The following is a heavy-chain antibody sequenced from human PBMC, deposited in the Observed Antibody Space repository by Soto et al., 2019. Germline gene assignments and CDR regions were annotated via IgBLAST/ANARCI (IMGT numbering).Heavy chain of an antibody. J-gene: IGHJ4*02. D-gene: IGHD1-26*01. V-gene: IGHV3-23*01. CDR2: ISGSGGTT. CDR3: AKSSSGIYAAQDY. CDR1: GFTFSSYA. Sequence: EVQLLESGGALLQPGGSLRLSCAASGFTFSSYAMNWVRQAPGKGLEWVSIISGSGGTTFYADSLKGRFTISRDNSRDTLDLQMNSLRAEDTATYYCAKSSSGIYAAQDYWGQGTLVTVSS.